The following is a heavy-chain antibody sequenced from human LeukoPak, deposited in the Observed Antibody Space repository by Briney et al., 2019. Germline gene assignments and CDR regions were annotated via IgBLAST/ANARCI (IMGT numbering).Heavy chain of an antibody. CDR2: IYSGGST. D-gene: IGHD3-10*01. J-gene: IGHJ4*02. V-gene: IGHV3-66*01. CDR3: ARGLGTMVRGVIPFDY. Sequence: GGSLRLSCAASGFTFSSYGMSWVRQAPGKGLEWVSVIYSGGSTYYADSVKGRFTISRDNAKNSLYLQMNSLRAEDTAVYYCARGLGTMVRGVIPFDYWGQGTLVTVSS. CDR1: GFTFSSYG.